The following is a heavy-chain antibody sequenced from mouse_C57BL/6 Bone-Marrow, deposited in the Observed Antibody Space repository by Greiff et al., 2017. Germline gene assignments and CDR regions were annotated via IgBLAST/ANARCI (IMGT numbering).Heavy chain of an antibody. CDR1: GYTFTSYW. CDR2: IDPSDSYT. Sequence: QVQLQQPGAELVRPGTSVKLSCKASGYTFTSYWMHWVKQRPGQGLEWIGVIDPSDSYTNYHQKFKGKATLTVDTSSSTAYMQLSSLTSENSAVYNCDLYGSLWYIDVWGTGTTVTVSS. V-gene: IGHV1-59*01. J-gene: IGHJ1*03. CDR3: DLYGSLWYIDV. D-gene: IGHD1-1*01.